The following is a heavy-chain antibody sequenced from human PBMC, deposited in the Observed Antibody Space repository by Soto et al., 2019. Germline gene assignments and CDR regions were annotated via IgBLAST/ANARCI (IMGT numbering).Heavy chain of an antibody. Sequence: QVQLVQSGAEVKKPGSSVRVSCKASGGTFSKYKITWVRQAPGQGLEWMGGIIPVFGTANYAQKFQGRATITEDEYTSTAYMEVSSLRSDDTDVYDCAGDCSGGGCCFDHHFYYGMDVWGQVTTVTVSS. D-gene: IGHD2-15*01. CDR1: GGTFSKYK. V-gene: IGHV1-69*12. CDR3: AGDCSGGGCCFDHHFYYGMDV. CDR2: IIPVFGTA. J-gene: IGHJ6*02.